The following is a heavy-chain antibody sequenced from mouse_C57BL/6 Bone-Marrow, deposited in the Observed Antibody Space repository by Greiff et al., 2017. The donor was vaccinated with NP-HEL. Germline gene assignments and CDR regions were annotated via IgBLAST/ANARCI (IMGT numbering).Heavy chain of an antibody. CDR2: ISNGGGST. D-gene: IGHD2-5*01. CDR3: ARHVSNYPAWFAY. V-gene: IGHV5-12*01. J-gene: IGHJ3*01. CDR1: GFTFSDYY. Sequence: EVKLVESGGGLVQPGGSLKLSCAASGFTFSDYYMYWVRQTPEKRLEWVAYISNGGGSTYYPDTVKGRFTISRDNAKNTLYLQMSRLKSEDTAMYYCARHVSNYPAWFAYWGQGTLVTVSA.